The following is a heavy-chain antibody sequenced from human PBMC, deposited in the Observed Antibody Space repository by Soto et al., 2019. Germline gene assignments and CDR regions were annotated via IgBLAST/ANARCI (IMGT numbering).Heavy chain of an antibody. CDR1: GSTFTSYA. J-gene: IGHJ4*02. V-gene: IGHV1-8*01. Sequence: QVQLVQSGAEVKKPGASVKVSCKASGSTFTSYAITWVRQATGQGLEWMGWMNPNSGNTGYAQKFQGRVTMTRNTSISTADMELSRLRSEDTAVYYCASTLYGDNVDYWGQGTLVTVSS. CDR2: MNPNSGNT. D-gene: IGHD4-17*01. CDR3: ASTLYGDNVDY.